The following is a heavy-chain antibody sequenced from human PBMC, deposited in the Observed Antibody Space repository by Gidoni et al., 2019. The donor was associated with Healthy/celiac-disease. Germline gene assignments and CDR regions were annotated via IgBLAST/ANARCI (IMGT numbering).Heavy chain of an antibody. J-gene: IGHJ6*02. Sequence: VQLVESGGGLVKTGGSLRLSCAASGFTFSSYSMNWVRQAPGKGLEWVSSIISSSSYRYYADSVKGRFTISRDNAKNSLYLQMNSLRAEDTAVYYCARTYDFWSAYYYYGMDVWGQGTTVTVSS. V-gene: IGHV3-21*01. CDR2: IISSSSYR. CDR3: ARTYDFWSAYYYYGMDV. D-gene: IGHD3-3*01. CDR1: GFTFSSYS.